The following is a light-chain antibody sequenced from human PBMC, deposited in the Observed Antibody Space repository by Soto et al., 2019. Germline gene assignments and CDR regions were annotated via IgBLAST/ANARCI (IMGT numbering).Light chain of an antibody. V-gene: IGLV2-23*02. CDR3: CSSADNSPYV. Sequence: SALTQPASVSGSPGQSITISCTGTSSDVGHYNLVSWYQQHPGKAPQLMIYEVSKRPSGVSNRFSGSKSGNTASLTISGLQAEDEADYYCCSSADNSPYVFGTGTQRTVL. CDR1: SSDVGHYNL. CDR2: EVS. J-gene: IGLJ1*01.